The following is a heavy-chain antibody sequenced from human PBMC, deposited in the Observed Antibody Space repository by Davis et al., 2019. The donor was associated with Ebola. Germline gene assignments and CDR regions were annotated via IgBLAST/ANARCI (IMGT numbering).Heavy chain of an antibody. CDR2: ISGSGGST. CDR3: AKSGGYCSSTSCYAYYGMDV. Sequence: PGGSLRLSCAASGFTVSSNYMSWVRQAPGKGLEWVSAISGSGGSTYYADSVKGRFTISRDNSKNTLYLQMNSLRAEDTAVYYCAKSGGYCSSTSCYAYYGMDVWGQGTTVTVSS. CDR1: GFTVSSNY. J-gene: IGHJ6*02. D-gene: IGHD2-2*01. V-gene: IGHV3-23*01.